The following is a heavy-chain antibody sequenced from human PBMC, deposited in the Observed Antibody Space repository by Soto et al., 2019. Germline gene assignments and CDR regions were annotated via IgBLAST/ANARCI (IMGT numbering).Heavy chain of an antibody. Sequence: EVQLLESGGGLVQPGGSLRLSCAASGFIFNNYAMSWVRRAPGKGLEWVSTISSSADSTDYAESVKGRFTISRDDSKDTLYLQMNSLGVEHTAIYYCSKDAMATVTVEFLLGFWGKGTVVTVPS. CDR3: SKDAMATVTVEFLLGF. J-gene: IGHJ3*01. D-gene: IGHD5-12*01. CDR1: GFIFNNYA. CDR2: ISSSADST. V-gene: IGHV3-23*01.